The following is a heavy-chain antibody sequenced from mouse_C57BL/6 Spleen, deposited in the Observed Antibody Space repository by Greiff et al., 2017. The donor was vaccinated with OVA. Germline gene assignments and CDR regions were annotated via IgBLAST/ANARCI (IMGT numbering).Heavy chain of an antibody. D-gene: IGHD2-10*01. J-gene: IGHJ2*01. CDR3: ARAYTGVCFDY. Sequence: EVMLVESGGGLVKPGGSLQLSCAASGFTFSDYGMHWVRQAPEKGLEWVAYISSGSSTIYYADTVKGRFTISRDNAKNTLFLQMTSLRSEDTAMYYCARAYTGVCFDYWGQGTTLTVSS. V-gene: IGHV5-17*01. CDR1: GFTFSDYG. CDR2: ISSGSSTI.